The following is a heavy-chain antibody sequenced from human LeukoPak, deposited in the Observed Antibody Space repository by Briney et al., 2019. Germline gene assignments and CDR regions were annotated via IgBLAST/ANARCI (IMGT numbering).Heavy chain of an antibody. V-gene: IGHV3-74*03. CDR3: ARGRRANCGGDCYLSWFDP. Sequence: PGGSLRLSCAASGFTFSDYWMHWVRQAPGKGPVWVSHIDSDGSSTTYADSVKGRFTISRDNAKNTLYLQMSSLIAEDTAVYYCARGRRANCGGDCYLSWFDPWGQGTLVTVSS. CDR1: GFTFSDYW. CDR2: IDSDGSST. D-gene: IGHD2-21*02. J-gene: IGHJ5*02.